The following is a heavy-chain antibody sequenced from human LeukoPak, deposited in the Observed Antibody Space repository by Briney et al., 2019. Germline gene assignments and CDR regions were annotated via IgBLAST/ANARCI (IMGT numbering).Heavy chain of an antibody. V-gene: IGHV3-21*01. CDR1: GFTFSSSS. D-gene: IGHD2-15*01. CDR2: ISSASPYI. J-gene: IGHJ6*03. CDR3: ARGAEIVVVVAAQTYYYYYMDV. Sequence: SLRLSCAASGFTFSSSSMNWVRQAPGKGLEWVSSISSASPYIYYADSVKGRFTISRDNAKNSLYLQMNSLRAEDTAVYYCARGAEIVVVVAAQTYYYYYMDVWGKGTTVTVSS.